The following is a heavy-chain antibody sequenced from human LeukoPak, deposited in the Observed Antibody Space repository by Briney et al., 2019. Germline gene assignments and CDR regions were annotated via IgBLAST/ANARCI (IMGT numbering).Heavy chain of an antibody. D-gene: IGHD6-13*01. Sequence: ASVKVTCKASGYTFTGYYMHWVRQAPGQGLEWMGWINPNSGGTNYAQKFQGRVTMTRDTSISTAYMELSRLRSDDTAVYYCAILRSSWYPDSYYYGMDVSGHGTTVTVSS. CDR3: AILRSSWYPDSYYYGMDV. CDR2: INPNSGGT. CDR1: GYTFTGYY. V-gene: IGHV1-2*02. J-gene: IGHJ6*02.